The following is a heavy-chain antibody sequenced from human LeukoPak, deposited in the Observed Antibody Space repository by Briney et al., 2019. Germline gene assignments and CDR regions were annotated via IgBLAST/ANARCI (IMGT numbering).Heavy chain of an antibody. Sequence: ASVKVSCKASGYTFTNNYIHWVRQAPGHGHEWMGWINPNRGDTNYAQKFQGRVTMTRDTSISTAFMELTRLTSDDTAVYYCTRDLLGFATTPLSDWGQGTLVTVSS. CDR3: TRDLLGFATTPLSD. D-gene: IGHD4-17*01. J-gene: IGHJ4*02. CDR2: INPNRGDT. V-gene: IGHV1-2*02. CDR1: GYTFTNNY.